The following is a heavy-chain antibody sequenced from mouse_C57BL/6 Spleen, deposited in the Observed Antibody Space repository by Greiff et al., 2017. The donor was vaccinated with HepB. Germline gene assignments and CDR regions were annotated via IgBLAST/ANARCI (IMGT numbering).Heavy chain of an antibody. J-gene: IGHJ2*01. V-gene: IGHV1-7*01. CDR2: INPSSGYP. Sequence: QVQLQQSGAELAKPGASVKLSCKASGYTFTSYWMHWVNQRPGQGLEWIGYINPSSGYPKYNQKFKDKATLTADKSSSTAYMQLSSLTYEDSAVYYCAGWAFITTVVGFGYWGQGTTLKVSS. CDR3: AGWAFITTVVGFGY. D-gene: IGHD1-1*01. CDR1: GYTFTSYW.